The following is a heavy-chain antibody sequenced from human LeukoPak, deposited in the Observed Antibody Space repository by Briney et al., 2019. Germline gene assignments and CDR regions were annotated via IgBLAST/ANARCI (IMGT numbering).Heavy chain of an antibody. CDR1: GYTFTSNY. CDR3: AREYFAGSGWAPGFDY. CDR2: ISPSGGST. D-gene: IGHD6-19*01. V-gene: IGHV1-46*01. Sequence: ASVKVSCKAFGYTFTSNYMHWVRQAPGQGPEWMGVISPSGGSTTYAQKFQGRVTLTRDMSTSTDYLELSSLRSEDTAVYYCAREYFAGSGWAPGFDYWGQGTLVTVSS. J-gene: IGHJ4*02.